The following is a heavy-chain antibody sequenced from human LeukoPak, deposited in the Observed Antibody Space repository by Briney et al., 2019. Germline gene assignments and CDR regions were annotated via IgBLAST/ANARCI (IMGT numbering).Heavy chain of an antibody. CDR2: VYYSGST. D-gene: IGHD3-22*01. CDR1: GDSLSNDNYY. V-gene: IGHV4-39*01. J-gene: IGHJ4*02. CDR3: ARHVHHSSGFEYYFDY. Sequence: SETPSLTCIVSGDSLSNDNYYWGWIRQPPGKGLEWIGSVYYSGSTYYNPSLKSRITMSVDTSKSQFSLNLSSVIAADTAVYYCARHVHHSSGFEYYFDYWGQGTLVTVSS.